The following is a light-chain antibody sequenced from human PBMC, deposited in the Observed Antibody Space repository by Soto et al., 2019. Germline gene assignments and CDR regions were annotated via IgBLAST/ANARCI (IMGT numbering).Light chain of an antibody. Sequence: EIVMTQSPATLSVSPGERATLSYRASQSVITNLAWYQQKSGQAPRLLVYDASSRATDIPARFSGSGSGTEFTLTISNLQSEDFVVYYCQQYNNRPSTFGQGTKVDIK. CDR3: QQYNNRPST. CDR2: DAS. V-gene: IGKV3-15*01. J-gene: IGKJ1*01. CDR1: QSVITN.